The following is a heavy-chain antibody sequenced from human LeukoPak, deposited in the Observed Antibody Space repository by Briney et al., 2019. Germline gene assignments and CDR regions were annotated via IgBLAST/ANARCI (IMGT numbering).Heavy chain of an antibody. D-gene: IGHD2-2*02. J-gene: IGHJ5*02. CDR3: ARDDCSSTSCYKGFDP. CDR1: GGSISSGGYY. CDR2: IYHSGST. Sequence: PSQTLSLTCTVSGGSISSGGYYWSWIRQPPGKGLEWIGYIYHSGSTYYNPSLKSRVTISVDTSKNQFSLKLSSVTAADTAVYYRARDDCSSTSCYKGFDPWGQGTLVTVSS. V-gene: IGHV4-30-2*01.